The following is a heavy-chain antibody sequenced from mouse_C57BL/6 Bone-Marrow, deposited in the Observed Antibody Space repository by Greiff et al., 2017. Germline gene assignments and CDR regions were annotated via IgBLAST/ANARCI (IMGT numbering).Heavy chain of an antibody. CDR3: ASYSNYCFYAMDY. J-gene: IGHJ4*01. V-gene: IGHV1-77*01. D-gene: IGHD2-5*01. CDR2: IGPGSGST. Sequence: QVQLQQSGAELVKPGASVTISCKASGYTFTDYYINWVKQRPGQGLEWIGKIGPGSGSTYYNEKFKGKATLTADKSSSTAYMQLSSLTSEDYAVYCCASYSNYCFYAMDYWGQGTSVTVSS. CDR1: GYTFTDYY.